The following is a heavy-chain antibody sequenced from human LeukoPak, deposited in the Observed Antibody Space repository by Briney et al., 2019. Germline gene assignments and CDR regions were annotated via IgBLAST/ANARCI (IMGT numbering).Heavy chain of an antibody. D-gene: IGHD3-9*01. CDR2: IGGRDGGT. Sequence: GASLRLSRAASGFIFSNYAMSWVRQAPGKGLEWVSAIGGRDGGTYYADSVKGRFTVSRDDAKNTLYLQMNTLRVEDTAVYYCAKGGDYDILTGYYDSDYWGHGTLVTVSS. CDR3: AKGGDYDILTGYYDSDY. V-gene: IGHV3-23*01. J-gene: IGHJ4*01. CDR1: GFIFSNYA.